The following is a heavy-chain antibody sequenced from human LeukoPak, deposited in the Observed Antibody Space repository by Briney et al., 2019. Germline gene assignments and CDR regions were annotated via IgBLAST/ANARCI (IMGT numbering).Heavy chain of an antibody. CDR2: INWDSTST. CDR3: ARDLKYCTGGMCYFTAVADS. Sequence: GGSLRLSCATSGFIFDHFGMNWVRQVPGKGLEWVSGINWDSTSTNYVDSVRGRFTISRDNAKNSLYLQMNSLRVEATAFYYCARDLKYCTGGMCYFTAVADSWGQGTLVTVSS. CDR1: GFIFDHFG. V-gene: IGHV3-20*04. D-gene: IGHD2-8*02. J-gene: IGHJ4*02.